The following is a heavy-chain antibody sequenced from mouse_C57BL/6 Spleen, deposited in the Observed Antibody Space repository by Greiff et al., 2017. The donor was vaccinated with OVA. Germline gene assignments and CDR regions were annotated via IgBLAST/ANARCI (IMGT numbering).Heavy chain of an antibody. J-gene: IGHJ4*01. Sequence: VHLVESGAELVRPGASVTLSCKASGYTFTDYEMHWVKQTPVHGLEWIGAIDPETGGTAYNQKFKGKAILTADKSSSTAYMELRSLTSEDSAVYYCTRYYYGSSLYYYAMDYWGQGTSVTVSS. CDR3: TRYYYGSSLYYYAMDY. V-gene: IGHV1-15*01. CDR1: GYTFTDYE. CDR2: IDPETGGT. D-gene: IGHD1-1*01.